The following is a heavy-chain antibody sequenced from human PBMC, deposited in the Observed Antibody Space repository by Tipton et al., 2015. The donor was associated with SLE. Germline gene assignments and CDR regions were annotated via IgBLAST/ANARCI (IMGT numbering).Heavy chain of an antibody. CDR2: IYYSGFT. J-gene: IGHJ2*01. V-gene: IGHV4-59*01. D-gene: IGHD3-10*01. CDR1: DDSITNYY. CDR3: ARGTAKYGSGTSSWNFDL. Sequence: LSLTCTVSDDSITNYYWTWIWQPPGKGLEWIGYIYYSGFTNYNPSLKSRVTISVDTSNNQFSLKLSSVTAADTAVYYCARGTAKYGSGTSSWNFDLWGRGTLVTVSS.